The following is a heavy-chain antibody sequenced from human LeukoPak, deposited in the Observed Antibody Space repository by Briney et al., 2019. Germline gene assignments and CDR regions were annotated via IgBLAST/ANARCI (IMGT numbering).Heavy chain of an antibody. Sequence: SETLSLTCAVYGGSFSGYYWSWIRQPPGKGLEWIGEINHSGSTNYNPSLKSRVTISVDTSKNQFSLKLSSVTAADTAVYYCARGRYSGYDSYDYWGQGTLVTVSS. V-gene: IGHV4-34*01. CDR1: GGSFSGYY. CDR2: INHSGST. J-gene: IGHJ4*02. D-gene: IGHD5-12*01. CDR3: ARGRYSGYDSYDY.